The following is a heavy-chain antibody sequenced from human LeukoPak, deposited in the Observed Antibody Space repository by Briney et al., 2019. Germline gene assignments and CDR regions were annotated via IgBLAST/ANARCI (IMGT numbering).Heavy chain of an antibody. CDR2: IYYSGST. CDR1: GGSISSYY. Sequence: SETLSLTCTVSGGSISSYYWSWIRQPPAKGLEWIGYIYYSGSTNYNPSLKSRVTISVDTSKNQFSLKLSSVTAADTAVYYCAKSVTPYYFDYWGQGTLVTVSS. CDR3: AKSVTPYYFDY. D-gene: IGHD4-17*01. V-gene: IGHV4-59*01. J-gene: IGHJ4*02.